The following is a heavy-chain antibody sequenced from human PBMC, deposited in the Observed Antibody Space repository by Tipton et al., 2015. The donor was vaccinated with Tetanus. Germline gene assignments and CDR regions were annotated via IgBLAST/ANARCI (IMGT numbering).Heavy chain of an antibody. Sequence: LFLTCAASGFTFSSYAMSWVRQAPGKGLEWVSAISGSGGSTYYADSVKGRFTISRDNSKNTLYLQMNSLRAEDTAVYYCAKVSPYQPLLTYIDYWGQGTLVTVSS. D-gene: IGHD2-2*01. CDR1: GFTFSSYA. V-gene: IGHV3-23*01. J-gene: IGHJ4*02. CDR3: AKVSPYQPLLTYIDY. CDR2: ISGSGGST.